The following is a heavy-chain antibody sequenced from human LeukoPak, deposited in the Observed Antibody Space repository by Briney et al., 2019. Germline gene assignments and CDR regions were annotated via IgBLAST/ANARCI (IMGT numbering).Heavy chain of an antibody. V-gene: IGHV1-69*13. CDR2: IIAMFGTA. Sequence: ASVKVSCKVSGGTFSSYAISWVRQAPGQGLEWMGMIIAMFGTANYAQKFQGRVTITADESTSRAYMELNSLRSEDTAVYYCARDSSSSYYFDYWGQGTLVTVSS. CDR3: ARDSSSSYYFDY. D-gene: IGHD6-6*01. CDR1: GGTFSSYA. J-gene: IGHJ4*02.